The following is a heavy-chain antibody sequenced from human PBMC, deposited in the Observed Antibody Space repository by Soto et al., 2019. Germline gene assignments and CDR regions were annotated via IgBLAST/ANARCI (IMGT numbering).Heavy chain of an antibody. CDR1: GFTFSSSA. Sequence: PXASLTLTCTVSGFTFSSSAKSGVRPAPGKGLEWVSISSASVGSTYHADSVKGRFSISRDNSKYTLYLQMTRLRTEDTAVYYCPKDGQWLDVHFDYWGQRALVTVSS. J-gene: IGHJ4*02. D-gene: IGHD6-19*01. CDR2: SSASVGST. CDR3: PKDGQWLDVHFDY. V-gene: IGHV3-23*01.